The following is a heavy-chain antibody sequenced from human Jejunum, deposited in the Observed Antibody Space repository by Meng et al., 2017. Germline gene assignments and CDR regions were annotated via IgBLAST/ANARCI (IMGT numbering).Heavy chain of an antibody. Sequence: QVQLVQSGSGLKKPGASVKVSCKASGYIFTKHAMNWVRQAPGQGLEWMGWINTNTGNSNYAQGFTGRFVFSVDTSVSTAYLQINNLRAEDTAVYYCAKTGYSGYDLDYWGQGTLVTVSS. CDR3: AKTGYSGYDLDY. J-gene: IGHJ4*02. CDR1: GYIFTKHA. D-gene: IGHD5-12*01. V-gene: IGHV7-4-1*02. CDR2: INTNTGNS.